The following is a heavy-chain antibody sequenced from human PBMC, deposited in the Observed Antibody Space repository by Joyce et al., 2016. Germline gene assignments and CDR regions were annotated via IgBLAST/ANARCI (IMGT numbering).Heavy chain of an antibody. J-gene: IGHJ4*02. D-gene: IGHD3-16*01. CDR3: ARGGMIRHRYFGY. CDR1: GFTFSNYG. V-gene: IGHV3-23*01. CDR2: ITGSGSGT. Sequence: EVQLLESGGGLVQPGGSLRLSCAASGFTFSNYGMSWVRQAPGKGLEWVSTITGSGSGTYYADSGKGRFTISRDNSKNTLYLQMSSLRGEDTAVYYCARGGMIRHRYFGYWGQGTLVTVSS.